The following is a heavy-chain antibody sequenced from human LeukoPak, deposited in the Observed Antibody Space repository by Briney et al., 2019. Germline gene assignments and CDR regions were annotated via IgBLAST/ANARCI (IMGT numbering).Heavy chain of an antibody. CDR2: IYSSGST. CDR3: ARVQYLRTDWFDP. D-gene: IGHD2-2*01. J-gene: IGHJ5*02. V-gene: IGHV4-4*07. Sequence: SETLSLTCTVSGGSINSYYWSWIRQPAGKGLEWIGRIYSSGSTTYNPSLKSRVTMSVDTSKNQFSLRLSSVTAADTVVYYCARVQYLRTDWFDPWGQGTLVTVSS. CDR1: GGSINSYY.